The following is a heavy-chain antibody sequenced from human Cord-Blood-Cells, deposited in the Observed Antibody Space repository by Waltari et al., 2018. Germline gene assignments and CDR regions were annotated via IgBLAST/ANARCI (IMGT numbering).Heavy chain of an antibody. D-gene: IGHD1-26*01. CDR1: GFTFSSYA. CDR2: ISYDGSNK. CDR3: ARAAGGSYFDY. V-gene: IGHV3-30*04. Sequence: QVQLVESGGGVVQPGRSLRLSCAASGFTFSSYAMHWVRQAPGKGLEWVAVISYDGSNKYCADSVKGRFTISRDNSKNTLYLQMNSLRAEDTAVYYCARAAGGSYFDYWGQGTLVTVSS. J-gene: IGHJ4*02.